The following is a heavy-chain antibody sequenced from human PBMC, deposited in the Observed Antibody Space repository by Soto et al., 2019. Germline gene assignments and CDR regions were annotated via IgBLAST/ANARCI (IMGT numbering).Heavy chain of an antibody. Sequence: EVQLVESGGGLVQPGESLRLSCAASGFTFSAFWMTWLRQAPGKGLEWVANIKRDGTVTHYGDSVEGRCTLSRDKAQNSLFLQLNSLRPEDTAMYYCARDLSPPGEFFYDAFDVWSQGTFVTVSS. D-gene: IGHD2-21*01. CDR3: ARDLSPPGEFFYDAFDV. V-gene: IGHV3-7*04. J-gene: IGHJ3*01. CDR1: GFTFSAFW. CDR2: IKRDGTVT.